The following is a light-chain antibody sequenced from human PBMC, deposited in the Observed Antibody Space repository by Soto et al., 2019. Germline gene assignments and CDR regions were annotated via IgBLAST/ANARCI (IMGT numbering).Light chain of an antibody. Sequence: IQLTQSPSSLSASVGDRVTITFRASQGISSFLAWYQQKPGKAPKLLIYGASTLQRGAPSRFGGSGSGTDFTLTIGGLQPEDFATYYCQQLNSFPIPFGPGTKVDIK. J-gene: IGKJ3*01. CDR2: GAS. CDR3: QQLNSFPIP. V-gene: IGKV1-9*01. CDR1: QGISSF.